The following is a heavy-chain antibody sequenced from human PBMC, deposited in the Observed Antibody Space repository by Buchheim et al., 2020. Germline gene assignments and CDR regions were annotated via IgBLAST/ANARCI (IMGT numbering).Heavy chain of an antibody. CDR2: IRYDGSNK. J-gene: IGHJ4*02. V-gene: IGHV3-30*02. Sequence: QVQLVESGGGVVQPGRSLRLSCAAPGFTFSSYGMHWVRQAPGKGLEWVAFIRYDGSNKYYADSVKGRFTISRDNSKNTLYLQMNSLRAEDTAVYYCAKDFDFCTNGVCYDPFFDYWGQGTL. CDR1: GFTFSSYG. D-gene: IGHD2-8*01. CDR3: AKDFDFCTNGVCYDPFFDY.